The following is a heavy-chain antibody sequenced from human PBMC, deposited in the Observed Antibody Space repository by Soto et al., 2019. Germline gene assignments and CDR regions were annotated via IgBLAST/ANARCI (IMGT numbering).Heavy chain of an antibody. CDR1: GYTFTSYD. J-gene: IGHJ6*02. V-gene: IGHV1-8*01. CDR3: ARWSQLELYYYYGMDV. CDR2: MNPNSGNT. D-gene: IGHD6-6*01. Sequence: VQLVQSGAEVKKPGASVKVSCKASGYTFTSYDINWVRQATGQGLEWMGWMNPNSGNTGYAQKFQGRVTMTRNTSISTAYMELSSLGSEDTAVYYCARWSQLELYYYYGMDVWGQGTTVTVSS.